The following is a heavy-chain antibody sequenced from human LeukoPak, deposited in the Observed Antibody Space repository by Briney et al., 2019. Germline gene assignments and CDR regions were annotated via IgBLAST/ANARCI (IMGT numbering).Heavy chain of an antibody. CDR3: ARARYSGYTGGFLGY. CDR1: GGSIRGYY. V-gene: IGHV4-59*01. CDR2: IYYSASS. D-gene: IGHD5-12*01. J-gene: IGHJ4*02. Sequence: SETLSLTCTVSGGSIRGYYWNWIRQPPGKGLEWIGFIYYSASSNYNPSLKSRVSMSIDTSRNQFSLKLTSVTAADTAVYYCARARYSGYTGGFLGYWGQGTLVTVSS.